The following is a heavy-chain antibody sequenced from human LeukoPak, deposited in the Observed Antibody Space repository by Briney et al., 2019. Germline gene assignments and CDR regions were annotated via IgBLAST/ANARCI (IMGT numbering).Heavy chain of an antibody. CDR1: GGTFSSYA. CDR2: IRPIFGTA. Sequence: SVKVSCKASGGTFSSYAISWVRQAPGQGLEWMGRIRPIFGTANYAQKFQGRVTITTDESTSTAYMELSSLRSEDTAVYYCARGSGDLYGDYAFDIWGQGTMVTVSS. CDR3: ARGSGDLYGDYAFDI. J-gene: IGHJ3*02. D-gene: IGHD4-17*01. V-gene: IGHV1-69*05.